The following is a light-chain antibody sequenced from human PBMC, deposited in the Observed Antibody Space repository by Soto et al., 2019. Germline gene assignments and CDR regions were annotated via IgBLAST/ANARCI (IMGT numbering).Light chain of an antibody. CDR1: KLGTKY. Sequence: SYELTQPPSVSVSPGQTASITCSGDKLGTKYACWYQQKPGQSLVLVIYQDTKRPSGIPERFAGSNSGNTATLTISGTQAMDEADYYCQAWDRSTVVFGGGTKVTVL. J-gene: IGLJ2*01. CDR3: QAWDRSTVV. V-gene: IGLV3-1*01. CDR2: QDT.